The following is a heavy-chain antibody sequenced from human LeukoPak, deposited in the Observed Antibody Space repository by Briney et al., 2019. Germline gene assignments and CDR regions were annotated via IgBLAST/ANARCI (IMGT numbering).Heavy chain of an antibody. CDR3: ARNGDDTMIVVAPNWFDP. J-gene: IGHJ5*02. V-gene: IGHV1-2*02. CDR2: INPNSGGT. CDR1: GYTFTGYY. Sequence: ASVKVSCKASGYTFTGYYMHWVRQAPGQGLEWMGWINPNSGGTNYAQKFQGRVTMTRDTSISTAYMELSRLRSDDTAVYYCARNGDDTMIVVAPNWFDPWGQGTLVTVSS. D-gene: IGHD3-22*01.